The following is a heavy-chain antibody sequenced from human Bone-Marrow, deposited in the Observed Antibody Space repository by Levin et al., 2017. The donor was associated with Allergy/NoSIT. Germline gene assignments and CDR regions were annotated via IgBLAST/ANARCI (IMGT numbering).Heavy chain of an antibody. CDR1: GFNFSTYS. CDR2: ISSSSSAI. D-gene: IGHD4-17*01. V-gene: IGHV3-48*01. J-gene: IGHJ5*02. CDR3: ARDRYPSRLRPTTWFDP. Sequence: PSETLSLTCAASGFNFSTYSMNWVRQAPGKGLEWVSYISSSSSAIYYADSVKGRFTISRDNAENSMYLQMNSLRVDDTAVYYCARDRYPSRLRPTTWFDPWGQGTLVTVSS.